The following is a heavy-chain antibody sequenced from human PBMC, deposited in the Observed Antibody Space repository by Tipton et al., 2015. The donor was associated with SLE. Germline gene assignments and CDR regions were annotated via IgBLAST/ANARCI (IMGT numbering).Heavy chain of an antibody. CDR3: ARRYYDSSGYMRAWYFDY. D-gene: IGHD3-22*01. CDR1: GGTFSSYA. CDR2: IIPIFGTA. V-gene: IGHV1-69*06. Sequence: SGPEVKVSCKASGGTFSSYAISWVRQAPGQGLEWMGGIIPIFGTANYAQKFQGRVTITADKSTSTAYMELSSLRSEDTAVYYCARRYYDSSGYMRAWYFDYWGQGTLVTVSS. J-gene: IGHJ4*02.